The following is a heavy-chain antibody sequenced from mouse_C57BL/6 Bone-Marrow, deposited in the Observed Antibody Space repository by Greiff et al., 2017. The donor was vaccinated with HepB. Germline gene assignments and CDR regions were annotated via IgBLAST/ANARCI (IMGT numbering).Heavy chain of an antibody. CDR1: GYAFSSSW. CDR2: IYPGDGDT. CDR3: ARSNFSFDY. Sequence: QVQLKESAPELVKPGASVKISCKASGYAFSSSWMNWVKQRPGKGREWIGRIYPGDGDTNYNGKFKGKATLTADKSSSTAYMHLSSLTSEDSAVYFCARSNFSFDYWGQGTTLTVSS. D-gene: IGHD4-1*02. J-gene: IGHJ2*01. V-gene: IGHV1-82*01.